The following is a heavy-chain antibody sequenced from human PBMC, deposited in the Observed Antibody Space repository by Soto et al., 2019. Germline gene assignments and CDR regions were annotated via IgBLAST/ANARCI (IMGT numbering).Heavy chain of an antibody. CDR2: IDSNGGT. D-gene: IGHD3-10*01. J-gene: IGHJ6*02. V-gene: IGHV4-59*08. CDR1: DDSSRSYK. CDR3: VRQGFGRLHGLVDV. Sequence: SETLSLTCTVSDDSSRSYKWSCIRQPPGRRLEWIGYIDSNGGTSYNPSLQSRVTISIDTSTKQFSLKLSSVTAADTAVYYCVRQGFGRLHGLVDVWGQGTTVT.